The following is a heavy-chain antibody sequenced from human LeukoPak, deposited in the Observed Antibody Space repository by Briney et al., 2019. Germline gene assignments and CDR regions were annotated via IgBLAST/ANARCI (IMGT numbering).Heavy chain of an antibody. CDR3: AKDHLPGKVVADRDY. Sequence: GGSLRLSCAASGFIFSRYGMSWVRQAPGKGLEWVSAISGSGGTTYYADSVKGRFTISRDNSKNTLYLQINSLRAEDTAVYYCAKDHLPGKVVADRDYWGLGTLVTVSS. J-gene: IGHJ4*02. V-gene: IGHV3-23*01. D-gene: IGHD6-19*01. CDR1: GFIFSRYG. CDR2: ISGSGGTT.